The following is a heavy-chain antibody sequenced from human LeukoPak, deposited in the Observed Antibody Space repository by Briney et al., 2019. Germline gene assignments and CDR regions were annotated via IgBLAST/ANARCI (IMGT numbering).Heavy chain of an antibody. CDR1: GFTLDDYG. J-gene: IGHJ2*01. Sequence: PGGSLRLSCAASGFTLDDYGMSWVRQAPGKGLEWVSGINWNGGSTGYADSVKGRFTISRDIAKNSLYLQMNSLRAEDTALYYCARGGGSGSSLVVWYFDLWGRGTLVTVSS. CDR3: ARGGGSGSSLVVWYFDL. V-gene: IGHV3-20*04. CDR2: INWNGGST. D-gene: IGHD3-10*01.